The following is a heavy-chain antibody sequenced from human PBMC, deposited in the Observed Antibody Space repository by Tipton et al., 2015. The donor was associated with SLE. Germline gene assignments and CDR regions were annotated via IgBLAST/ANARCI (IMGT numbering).Heavy chain of an antibody. CDR3: ARGDFWSGQPGYYMDV. CDR2: INTSGST. Sequence: TLSLTCTVSGGSISSGSYYWSWIRQPAGKGLEWIGYINTSGSTNYNPSLKSRVTISVDTSKNQFSLKLNSVTAADTAVYYCARGDFWSGQPGYYMDVWGKGTTVTVSS. CDR1: GGSISSGSYY. J-gene: IGHJ6*03. V-gene: IGHV4-61*09. D-gene: IGHD3-3*01.